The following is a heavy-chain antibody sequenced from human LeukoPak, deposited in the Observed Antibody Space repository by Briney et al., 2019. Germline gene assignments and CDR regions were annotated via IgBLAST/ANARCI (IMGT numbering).Heavy chain of an antibody. D-gene: IGHD2-2*01. V-gene: IGHV4-4*02. J-gene: IGHJ4*02. CDR2: IYHAGTT. CDR1: GASISSTNW. Sequence: SGTLSLTCAVSGASISSTNWWSWARQPPGKGLEWIGEIYHAGTTNYNPSLESRVTISVDNPRNQFSLKLTSVTAADTAVYYCMRTYCSSTSCHYFDYWSQGTLVTVSS. CDR3: MRTYCSSTSCHYFDY.